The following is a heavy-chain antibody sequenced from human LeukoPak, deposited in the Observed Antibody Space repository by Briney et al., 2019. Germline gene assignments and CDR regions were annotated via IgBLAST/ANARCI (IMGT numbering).Heavy chain of an antibody. D-gene: IGHD3-10*01. Sequence: GGSLRLSCAASGFSFSNYWMGWVRQAPGKGLACVANIKTDGSETYYVDSVKGRFTISRDNSKNTLYLQMNSLRAEDTAVYYCARGPFGELFDYYYYGMDVWGQGTTVTVSS. V-gene: IGHV3-7*04. CDR2: IKTDGSET. J-gene: IGHJ6*02. CDR1: GFSFSNYW. CDR3: ARGPFGELFDYYYYGMDV.